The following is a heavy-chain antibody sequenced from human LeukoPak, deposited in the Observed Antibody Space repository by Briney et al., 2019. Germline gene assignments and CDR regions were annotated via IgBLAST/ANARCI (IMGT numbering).Heavy chain of an antibody. D-gene: IGHD3-22*01. J-gene: IGHJ4*02. CDR3: ARVRGSSGYYYFDY. Sequence: GGSLRLSCAASGFTFSTYSMNWVRQAPGKGLEWVSSISGSTSYIYYGDSVMGRFTISRDNAKNSLYLQMNSLRAEDTAVYCCARVRGSSGYYYFDYWGQGTLVTVSS. V-gene: IGHV3-21*01. CDR2: ISGSTSYI. CDR1: GFTFSTYS.